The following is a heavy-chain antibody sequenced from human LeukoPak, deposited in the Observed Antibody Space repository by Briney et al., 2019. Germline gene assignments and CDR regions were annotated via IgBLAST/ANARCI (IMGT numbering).Heavy chain of an antibody. V-gene: IGHV4-39*01. CDR2: IYYSGST. Sequence: SETLSLTCTVSGGSISSSSYYWGWIRQPPGKGLEWIGSIYYSGSTYYNPSLKSRVTISVDTSKNQFSLKLSSVTAADTAVYYCARSREGYYYDSSSPDAFDIWGQGTMVTVSS. CDR3: ARSREGYYYDSSSPDAFDI. D-gene: IGHD3-22*01. J-gene: IGHJ3*02. CDR1: GGSISSSSYY.